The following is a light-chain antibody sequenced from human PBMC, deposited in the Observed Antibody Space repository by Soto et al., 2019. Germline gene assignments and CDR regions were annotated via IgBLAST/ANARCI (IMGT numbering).Light chain of an antibody. CDR1: QSVSNNY. CDR2: GAS. Sequence: DILLTESPFTVSLPPLERSTLSFMASQSVSNNYLAWYQQKPGQAPRLLIYGASNRATGIPDRFSGSGSGTDFTLTISRLEPEDFAVYYCQQYGSSGTFGQGTKVDI. J-gene: IGKJ1*01. CDR3: QQYGSSGT. V-gene: IGKV3-20*01.